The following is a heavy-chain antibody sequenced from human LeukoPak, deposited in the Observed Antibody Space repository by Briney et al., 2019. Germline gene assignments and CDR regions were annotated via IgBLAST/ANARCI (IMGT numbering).Heavy chain of an antibody. CDR2: ISSSSNII. J-gene: IGHJ4*02. V-gene: IGHV3-48*04. D-gene: IGHD2-2*01. Sequence: QLGGSLRLSCAASGFSFSSYSMNWVRQAPGKGLEWLSYISSSSNIIYYADSLKGRFTISRDNAKNSLYLQMNRLRAEDTAVYYCAMQRRYASDYWGQGTLVTVSS. CDR1: GFSFSSYS. CDR3: AMQRRYASDY.